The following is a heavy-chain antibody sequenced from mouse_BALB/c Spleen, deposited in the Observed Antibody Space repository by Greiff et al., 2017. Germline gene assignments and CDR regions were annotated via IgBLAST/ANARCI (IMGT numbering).Heavy chain of an antibody. J-gene: IGHJ3*01. CDR3: TRPDGSSPGGFAY. V-gene: IGHV1S127*01. CDR2: IDPSDSYT. CDR1: GYTFTSYW. Sequence: QVQLQQPGAELVKPGASVKMSCKASGYTFTSYWMHWVKQRPGQGLEWIGVIDPSDSYTSYNQKFKGKATLTVDTSSSTAYMQLSSLTSEDSAVYYCTRPDGSSPGGFAYWGQGTLVTVSA. D-gene: IGHD1-1*01.